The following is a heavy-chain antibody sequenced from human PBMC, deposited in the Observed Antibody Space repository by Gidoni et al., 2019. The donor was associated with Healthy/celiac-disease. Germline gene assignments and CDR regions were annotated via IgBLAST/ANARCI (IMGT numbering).Heavy chain of an antibody. J-gene: IGHJ4*02. CDR3: AKDRSLMYNWNCADY. Sequence: VQLLVSGGGLVQPGGSLGLSCADSGVTFSSYAMSWVRQAHGKGLGWVSASSGSVGSTYYADSVKGRFTISRDNSKNTLYLQMNSLRAEYTAVYYCAKDRSLMYNWNCADYWGQGTLVTVSS. CDR1: GVTFSSYA. CDR2: SSGSVGST. V-gene: IGHV3-23*01. D-gene: IGHD1-7*01.